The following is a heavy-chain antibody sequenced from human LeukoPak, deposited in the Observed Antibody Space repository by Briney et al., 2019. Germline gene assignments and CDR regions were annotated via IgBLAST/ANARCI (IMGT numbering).Heavy chain of an antibody. Sequence: GGSLRLSCGASGFTFDTYNMHWVRQAPGKGVEWVAIIIYDGDSESYADTVKGRFTISRDNSKNLLYLHMNSLRDEDTAIYYCARDLSGSFSIDYWGQGTLVTVSS. CDR2: IIYDGDSE. CDR1: GFTFDTYN. J-gene: IGHJ4*02. D-gene: IGHD1-26*01. V-gene: IGHV3-30*04. CDR3: ARDLSGSFSIDY.